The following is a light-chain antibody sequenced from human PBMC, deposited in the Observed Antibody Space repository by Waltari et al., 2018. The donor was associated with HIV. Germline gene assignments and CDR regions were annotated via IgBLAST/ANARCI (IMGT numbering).Light chain of an antibody. CDR1: RGSIDRSY. Sequence: NFMLTQPHSVSESPGKTVTISCTRSRGSIDRSYLPLYQQRPGSAPTTVIYEDNQRPSGVPDRFSGSIDSSSNSASLTISGLKTEDEADYYCQSYDNNNHVVFGGGTKLPVL. CDR2: EDN. J-gene: IGLJ2*01. V-gene: IGLV6-57*03. CDR3: QSYDNNNHVV.